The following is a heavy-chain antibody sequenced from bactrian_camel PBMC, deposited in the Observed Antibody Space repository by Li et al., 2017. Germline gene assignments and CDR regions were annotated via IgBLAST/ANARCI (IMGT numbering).Heavy chain of an antibody. V-gene: IGHV3-2*01. CDR2: IYSDGNNE. Sequence: HVQLVESGGGLVQPGGSLRLSCAAPGSTFDNYYILWVRQTPGKGLEWISSIYSDGNNEVYADSVKGRFTISRDSAKNTLYLQMSSLKPEDTAMYYCAAEAFGGCWGTRYAYFGQGTQVTVS. D-gene: IGHD5*01. CDR1: GSTFDNYY. J-gene: IGHJ4*01.